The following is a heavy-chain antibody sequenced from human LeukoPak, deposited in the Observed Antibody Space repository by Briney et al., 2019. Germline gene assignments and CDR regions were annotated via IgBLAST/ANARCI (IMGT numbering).Heavy chain of an antibody. CDR2: INQDGSEK. Sequence: GGSLRLSCAASGFTFSSYWMSWVRQAPGKGLEWVANINQDGSEKYYVDSVKGRFTISRDNAKNSLYLQMNSLRAEDTAVYYCAREPLVYYGSGSYSSDYWGQGTLVTVSS. D-gene: IGHD3-10*01. CDR1: GFTFSSYW. CDR3: AREPLVYYGSGSYSSDY. J-gene: IGHJ4*02. V-gene: IGHV3-7*01.